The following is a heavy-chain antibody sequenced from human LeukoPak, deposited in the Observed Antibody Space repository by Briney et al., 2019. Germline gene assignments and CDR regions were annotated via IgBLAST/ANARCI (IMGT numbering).Heavy chain of an antibody. D-gene: IGHD2-8*01. CDR3: ARGYCTNAVCSLGPTQA. CDR1: GGSFSSYY. J-gene: IGHJ4*02. V-gene: IGHV4-59*12. CDR2: FYYSGST. Sequence: PSETLSLTCAVYGGSFSSYYWGWIRQPPGKGLEYIGSFYYSGSTYYNPSLKSRVTISVDTSKNQFSLKVRSVTAADTAVYYCARGYCTNAVCSLGPTQAWGQGTLVTVSS.